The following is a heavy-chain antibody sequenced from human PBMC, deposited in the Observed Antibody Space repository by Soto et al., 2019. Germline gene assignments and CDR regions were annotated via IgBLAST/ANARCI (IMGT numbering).Heavy chain of an antibody. CDR1: GYSISSGYY. CDR2: IYHSGST. V-gene: IGHV4-38-2*01. CDR3: ASARYAVDWFDP. Sequence: SETLSLTCAVSGYSISSGYYWGWIRQPPGKGLEWIGSIYHSGSTYYNPSLKSRVTISVDTSKNQFSLKLSSVTAADTAVYYCASARYAVDWFDPWGQGTLVTVSS. D-gene: IGHD5-18*01. J-gene: IGHJ5*02.